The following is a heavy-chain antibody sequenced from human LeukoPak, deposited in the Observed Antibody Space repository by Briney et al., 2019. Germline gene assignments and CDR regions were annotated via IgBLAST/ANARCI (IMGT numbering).Heavy chain of an antibody. CDR1: GFTFDDYG. D-gene: IGHD6-13*01. V-gene: IGHV3-9*01. CDR3: AKDYGYSSSWYDY. J-gene: IGHJ4*02. CDR2: ISWNNASV. Sequence: PGRSLRLSCEASGFTFDDYGMHWVRQAPGKGLEWVSTISWNNASVGYVDSVKGRFTISRDNAKKTLYLQMNCLRPEDTALYYCAKDYGYSSSWYDYWGQGTLVTVSS.